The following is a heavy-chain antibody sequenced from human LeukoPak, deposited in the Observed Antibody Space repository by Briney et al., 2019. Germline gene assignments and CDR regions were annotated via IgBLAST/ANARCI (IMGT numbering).Heavy chain of an antibody. D-gene: IGHD3-16*01. J-gene: IGHJ4*02. V-gene: IGHV5-51*01. CDR1: GYVSINYW. CDR2: IYPGDSDT. CDR3: AILRRLGPFEY. Sequence: GESLKISCKGSGYVSINYWVAWVRQMPGKGLEWIGVIYPGDSDTRYNPSFQGQVTISADKSLTTAYLQRSSLKASDTAMYYCAILRRLGPFEYWGQGTLVTVSS.